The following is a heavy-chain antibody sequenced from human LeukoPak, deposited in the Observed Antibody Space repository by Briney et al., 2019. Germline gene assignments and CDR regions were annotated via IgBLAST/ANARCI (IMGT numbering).Heavy chain of an antibody. J-gene: IGHJ4*02. V-gene: IGHV1-46*01. CDR1: GYTFTSYY. D-gene: IGHD3-3*01. CDR3: ARDKFGVAAPYYFDY. Sequence: EASVKVSCKASGYTFTSYYMHWVRQAPGQGLEWMGIINPSGGSTSYAQKFQGRVTMTRDTSTSTVYMELSSLRAEDTAVYYCARDKFGVAAPYYFDYWGQGTLVTVSS. CDR2: INPSGGST.